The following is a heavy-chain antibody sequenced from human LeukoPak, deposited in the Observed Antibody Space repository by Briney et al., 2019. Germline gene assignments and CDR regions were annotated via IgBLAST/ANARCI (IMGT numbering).Heavy chain of an antibody. CDR2: ISGSGGST. V-gene: IGHV3-23*01. D-gene: IGHD4-17*01. Sequence: GGSLRLSCAASGFTFDDYAMSWVRQAPGKGLEWVSAISGSGGSTYYADSVKGRFTISRDNSKNTLYLQMNSLRAEDTAVYYCAKDPTYGDPEGWYFDLWGRGTLVTVSS. CDR1: GFTFDDYA. J-gene: IGHJ2*01. CDR3: AKDPTYGDPEGWYFDL.